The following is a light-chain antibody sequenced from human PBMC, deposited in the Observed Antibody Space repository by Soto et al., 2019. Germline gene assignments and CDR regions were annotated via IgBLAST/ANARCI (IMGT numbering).Light chain of an antibody. V-gene: IGKV3-20*01. CDR1: QSVSSGY. CDR3: QQYGSSPV. Sequence: IVLTQSPGTLSLSPGETATISCRASQSVSSGYLAWYQQKPGQAPRVLIFGVSSRAIGVPNRFRGSGSGTDFTLTISRLEPEDFAVYYCQQYGSSPVFGPGTKVDIK. CDR2: GVS. J-gene: IGKJ3*01.